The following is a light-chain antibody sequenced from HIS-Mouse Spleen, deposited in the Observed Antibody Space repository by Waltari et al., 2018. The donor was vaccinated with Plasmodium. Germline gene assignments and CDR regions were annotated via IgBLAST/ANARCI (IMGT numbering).Light chain of an antibody. Sequence: DIQMTQSPSSLSASVGDSVTITCQAIQDIINYLNWYQQKPGKAPKLLIYDASNLETGGPSRFSGSGSGTDFTFTISSLQPEDIATYYCQQYDNLPLTFGGGTKVEIK. CDR2: DAS. V-gene: IGKV1-33*01. CDR3: QQYDNLPLT. CDR1: QDIINY. J-gene: IGKJ4*01.